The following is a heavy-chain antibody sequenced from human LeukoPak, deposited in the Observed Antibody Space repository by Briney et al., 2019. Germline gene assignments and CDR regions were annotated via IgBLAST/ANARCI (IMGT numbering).Heavy chain of an antibody. J-gene: IGHJ5*02. CDR1: GVSFSGYY. V-gene: IGHV4-34*01. Sequence: SETLSLTCAVYGVSFSGYYWSWIRQPPGKGLEWIGEINHSGSTNYNPSLKSRVTISVDTSKNQFSLKLSSVTAADTAVYYCARGSRRFDPWGQGTLVTVSS. CDR3: ARGSRRFDP. CDR2: INHSGST.